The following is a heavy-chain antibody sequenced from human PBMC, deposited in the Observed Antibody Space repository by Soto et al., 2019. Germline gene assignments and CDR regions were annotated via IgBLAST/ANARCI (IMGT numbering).Heavy chain of an antibody. J-gene: IGHJ4*02. Sequence: GGALRLACAASGFTCSSYAMSWVRQAPGKGLEWVSAIRGSGGSTYYADSVKGRFTISRDNSKNTLSLQMNSLRAEDTAVYYCAKPLLRSWAFDYSGQGTLVTVSS. CDR2: IRGSGGST. CDR1: GFTCSSYA. V-gene: IGHV3-23*01. CDR3: AKPLLRSWAFDY. D-gene: IGHD6-13*01.